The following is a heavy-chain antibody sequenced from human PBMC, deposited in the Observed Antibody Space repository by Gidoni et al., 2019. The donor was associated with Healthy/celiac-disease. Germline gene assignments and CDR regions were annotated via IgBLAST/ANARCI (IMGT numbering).Heavy chain of an antibody. Sequence: QVQLVQSGAEVKKPGASVKVSCKASGYTFTGHYMHWVRQAPGQGLEWMGWINPNSGGTNYAQKFQGRVTMTRDTSISTAYMELSRLRSDDTAVYYCARAIGDNGTGPPTALRLDFDYWGQGTLVTVSS. CDR3: ARAIGDNGTGPPTALRLDFDY. J-gene: IGHJ4*02. CDR2: INPNSGGT. CDR1: GYTFTGHY. D-gene: IGHD1-1*01. V-gene: IGHV1-2*02.